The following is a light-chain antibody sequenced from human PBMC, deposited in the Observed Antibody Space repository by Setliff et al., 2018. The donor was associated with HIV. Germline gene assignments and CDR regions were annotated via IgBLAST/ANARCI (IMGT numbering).Light chain of an antibody. Sequence: ALTQPASVSGSPGQSITISCTGTSSDIGGNKYVSWYQQVPGKAPQLILYEVRNRPSGVSNRFSGSKSGNTASLTISGLQTEDEADYYCSSYAITNTLPFGTGTKGTVL. CDR2: EVR. CDR1: SSDIGGNKY. J-gene: IGLJ1*01. V-gene: IGLV2-14*01. CDR3: SSYAITNTLP.